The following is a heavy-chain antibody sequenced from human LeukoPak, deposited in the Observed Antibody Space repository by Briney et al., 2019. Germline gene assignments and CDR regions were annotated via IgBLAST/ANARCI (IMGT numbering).Heavy chain of an antibody. CDR2: IYYSRST. Sequence: TSETLSLTCTVSGGSISSYYWSWIRQPPRKGLEWIGYIYYSRSTNYNPSLKSRVTISVDTSKNQFSLKLSSVTAADTAVYYCAREARSGIAADYWGQGTLVTVSS. V-gene: IGHV4-59*01. CDR3: AREARSGIAADY. D-gene: IGHD6-13*01. J-gene: IGHJ4*02. CDR1: GGSISSYY.